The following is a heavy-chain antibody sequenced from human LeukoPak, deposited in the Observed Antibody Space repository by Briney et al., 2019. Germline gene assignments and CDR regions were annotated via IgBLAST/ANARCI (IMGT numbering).Heavy chain of an antibody. Sequence: GRSLRLSCAASGFTFSSYAMHWVRQVPGKGLEWVAVISYDGSNKYYADSVKGRFTISRDNSKNTLYLQMNSLRAEDTAVYYCARVGLLNYDFWSGSPSPFDYWGQGTLVTVSS. CDR3: ARVGLLNYDFWSGSPSPFDY. CDR1: GFTFSSYA. J-gene: IGHJ4*02. V-gene: IGHV3-30-3*01. CDR2: ISYDGSNK. D-gene: IGHD3-3*01.